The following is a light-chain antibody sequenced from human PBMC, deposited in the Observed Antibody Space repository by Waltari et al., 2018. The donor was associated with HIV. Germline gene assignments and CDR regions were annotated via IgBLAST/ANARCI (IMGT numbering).Light chain of an antibody. CDR2: YNSDSDT. CDR1: SAITFDTFR. J-gene: IGLJ3*02. CDR3: MIWHTNTWV. V-gene: IGLV5-45*03. Sequence: QTVLTQPSSLSASPGASASPTCTLRSAITFDTFRVSCYQQKPGTPPQYHLRYNSDSDTQQGSGVSSRFSGSKDTSANAAILLISGLQSEDEADYYCMIWHTNTWVFGGGTKLTVL.